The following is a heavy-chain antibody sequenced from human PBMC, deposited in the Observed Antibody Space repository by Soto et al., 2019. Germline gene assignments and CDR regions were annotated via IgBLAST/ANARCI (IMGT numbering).Heavy chain of an antibody. D-gene: IGHD3-9*01. CDR2: IYYSGST. V-gene: IGHV4-59*01. CDR3: ARAGEGYFYILTGYTAPLSFDY. J-gene: IGHJ4*02. CDR1: GGAISSYY. Sequence: SETLSLTCTVSGGAISSYYWSWIRQPPGKGLEWIGYIYYSGSTKYNPSPKSRVTISEDTSKNQFSLKVSSVTAADTVAFYCARAGEGYFYILTGYTAPLSFDYWGQGTLVTVSS.